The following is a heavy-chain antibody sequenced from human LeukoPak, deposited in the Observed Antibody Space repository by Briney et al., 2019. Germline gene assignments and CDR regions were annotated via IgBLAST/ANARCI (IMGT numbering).Heavy chain of an antibody. V-gene: IGHV1-69*05. J-gene: IGHJ4*02. CDR1: GGTFSSYA. CDR2: IIPIFGTA. Sequence: SVKVSCKASGGTFSSYAISWVRQAPGQGLEWMGRIIPIFGTANYAQKFQGRVTITTDESTSTAYMELSSLRSEDTAVYYCARDLTAYCGGDCYPHYWGQGTLVTVSS. D-gene: IGHD2-21*01. CDR3: ARDLTAYCGGDCYPHY.